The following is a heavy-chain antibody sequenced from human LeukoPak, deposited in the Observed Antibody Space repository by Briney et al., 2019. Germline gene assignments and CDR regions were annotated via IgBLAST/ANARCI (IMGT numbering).Heavy chain of an antibody. Sequence: SETLSLTCTVSGVSISSYYWSWIRQFPGKGLEWIGYIYYKGNTHYNPSLKSRVTISVDTSKNQFSPKLSSVTAADTAVYYCARLKDIVVVPAAISWFDPWGQGTLVTVSS. CDR2: IYYKGNT. V-gene: IGHV4-59*12. CDR3: ARLKDIVVVPAAISWFDP. D-gene: IGHD2-2*02. J-gene: IGHJ5*02. CDR1: GVSISSYY.